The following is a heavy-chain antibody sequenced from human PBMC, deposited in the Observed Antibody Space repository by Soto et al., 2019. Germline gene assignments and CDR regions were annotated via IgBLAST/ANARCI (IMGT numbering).Heavy chain of an antibody. CDR2: INAGNGNT. CDR3: ACDVVDHDAFAI. V-gene: IGHV1-3*01. J-gene: IGHJ3*02. D-gene: IGHD2-21*01. Sequence: QVQLVQSGAEVKKPGASVKVSCKASGYSFTSHAMHWVRQAPAHRLEWMGWINAGNGNTRYSQKFQDRVTITRDTSDRTAYMERSSLRSVDTAVYYCACDVVDHDAFAIWGQGTMVTVS. CDR1: GYSFTSHA.